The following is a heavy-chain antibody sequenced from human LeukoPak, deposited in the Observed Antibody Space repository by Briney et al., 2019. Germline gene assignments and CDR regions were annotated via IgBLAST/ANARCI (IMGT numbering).Heavy chain of an antibody. CDR3: ARDPEGVPAAKLENYMDV. V-gene: IGHV1-69*08. D-gene: IGHD2-2*01. J-gene: IGHJ6*03. CDR1: GGTFSTYT. Sequence: SVKVSCKTSGGTFSTYTFSWVRQAPGQGLEWMGRIIPFLPTTNYAQRFQGRVTITADESTTTVYMEVSRLRSEDTAVYYCARDPEGVPAAKLENYMDVWGKGTTVTVSS. CDR2: IIPFLPTT.